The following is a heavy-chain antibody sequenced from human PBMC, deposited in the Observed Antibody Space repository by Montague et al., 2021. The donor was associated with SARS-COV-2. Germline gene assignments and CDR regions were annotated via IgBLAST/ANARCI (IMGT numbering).Heavy chain of an antibody. V-gene: IGHV4-39*01. Sequence: SETLSLTCTVSGGSMARSPDYWAWLRQPPGGGLEWIATIHYGGGTYYNLSLQSRVDISVDTSQTQLSLTLASVTAADTAVYVCASLGSPAYCGGDCYLRDYGTDVWGQGTRVTVSS. CDR3: ASLGSPAYCGGDCYLRDYGTDV. CDR2: IHYGGGT. CDR1: GGSMARSPDY. J-gene: IGHJ6*02. D-gene: IGHD2-21*02.